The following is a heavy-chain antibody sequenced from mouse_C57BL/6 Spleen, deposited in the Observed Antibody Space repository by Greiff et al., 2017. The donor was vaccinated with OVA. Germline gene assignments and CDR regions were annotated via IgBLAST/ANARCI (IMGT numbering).Heavy chain of an antibody. CDR1: GYTFTDYE. J-gene: IGHJ3*01. CDR2: IDPETGGT. Sequence: QVQLQQSGAELVRPGASVTLSCKASGYTFTDYEMHWVKQTPVHGLEWIGAIDPETGGTAYNQKFKGKAILTADKSSSTACMELRSLTSEDSAVCYCTRGPGAYWGQGTLVTVSA. CDR3: TRGPGAY. V-gene: IGHV1-15*01.